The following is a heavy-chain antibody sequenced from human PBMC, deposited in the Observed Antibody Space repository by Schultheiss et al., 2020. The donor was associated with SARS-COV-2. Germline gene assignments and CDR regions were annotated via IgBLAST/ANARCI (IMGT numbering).Heavy chain of an antibody. J-gene: IGHJ1*01. CDR1: GFTFGDFA. CDR2: IRSKAYGGTT. CDR3: TTDPLNPMVQGLYAEYFQH. Sequence: GGSLRLSCTTSGFTFGDFAMSWVRQAPGKGLEWIGFIRSKAYGGTTEFAASVKGRFTISRDDSKSIAYLQMISLKTEDTAVYYCTTDPLNPMVQGLYAEYFQHWGQGTLVTVSS. D-gene: IGHD3-10*01. V-gene: IGHV3-49*04.